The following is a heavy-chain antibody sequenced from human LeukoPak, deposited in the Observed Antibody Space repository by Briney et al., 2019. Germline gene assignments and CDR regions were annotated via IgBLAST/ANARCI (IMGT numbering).Heavy chain of an antibody. D-gene: IGHD2-21*02. CDR2: INPKNGGT. V-gene: IGHV1-2*02. Sequence: ASVKVSCKASGYTFSGYYMQWVRQAPGQGPEWMGWINPKNGGTNYAQKFQGRVTLTRDTSISTAYMELSGLRSDDTAVYYCARGDHDTSWHYCGMDVWGQGTTVTVSS. J-gene: IGHJ6*02. CDR3: ARGDHDTSWHYCGMDV. CDR1: GYTFSGYY.